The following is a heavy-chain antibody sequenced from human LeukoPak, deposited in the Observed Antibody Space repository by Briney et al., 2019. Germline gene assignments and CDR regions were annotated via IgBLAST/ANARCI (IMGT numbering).Heavy chain of an antibody. D-gene: IGHD2-15*01. CDR3: ARGYCTGGSCYLGDF. J-gene: IGHJ4*02. CDR1: GFTFSDYY. Sequence: GGSLRLSCAASGFTFSDYYMSWIRQAPGKGLEWVSYISSSGSTIYYADSVKGRFTISRDNAKNSLFLQMNSLRTEDTAVYYCARGYCTGGSCYLGDFWGQGTLVTVSS. CDR2: ISSSGSTI. V-gene: IGHV3-11*01.